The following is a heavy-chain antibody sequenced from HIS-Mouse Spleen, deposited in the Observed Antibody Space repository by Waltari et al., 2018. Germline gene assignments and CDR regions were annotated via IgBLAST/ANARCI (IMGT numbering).Heavy chain of an antibody. V-gene: IGHV4-34*01. CDR2: INHRGST. J-gene: IGHJ4*02. CDR1: GGSFSGYY. CDR3: ARVTMVRGVIIDY. Sequence: QVQLQQWGAGLLKPSETLSLTCAVYGGSFSGYYWSWIRQPPGKGLEWIGEINHRGSTNYNPSLKRRVTISVDTSKNQFSLKLSSVTAADTAVYYCARVTMVRGVIIDYWGQGTLVTVSS. D-gene: IGHD3-10*01.